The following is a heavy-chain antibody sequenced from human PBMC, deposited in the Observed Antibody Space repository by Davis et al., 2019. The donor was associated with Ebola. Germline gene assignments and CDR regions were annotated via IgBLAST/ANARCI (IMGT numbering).Heavy chain of an antibody. D-gene: IGHD5-12*01. J-gene: IGHJ4*02. Sequence: PGGSLRLSCSVSGGPISNYHWDWIRQPPGKGLQWIGDFYDRGSTNYDPSLKSRVAISVDTSRNQFSLKLSSVTAADTAVYYCAGGVPGGSKYDSWGQGILVTVSS. CDR3: AGGVPGGSKYDS. CDR1: GGPISNYH. CDR2: FYDRGST. V-gene: IGHV4-59*01.